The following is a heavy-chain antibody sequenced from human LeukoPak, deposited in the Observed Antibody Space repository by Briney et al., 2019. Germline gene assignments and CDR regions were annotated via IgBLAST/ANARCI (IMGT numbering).Heavy chain of an antibody. CDR2: ISGDDVST. CDR3: AKGPYSYTSGRLHPLYMDV. Sequence: GGSLRLSCAASGFTFSTYGMSWVRQAPGKGLEWVSAISGDDVSTYYADSVKGRFTISRDNSKNTLYLQINSLRAEDTAVYYCAKGPYSYTSGRLHPLYMDVWGKGTTITVSS. D-gene: IGHD3-22*01. J-gene: IGHJ6*03. V-gene: IGHV3-23*01. CDR1: GFTFSTYG.